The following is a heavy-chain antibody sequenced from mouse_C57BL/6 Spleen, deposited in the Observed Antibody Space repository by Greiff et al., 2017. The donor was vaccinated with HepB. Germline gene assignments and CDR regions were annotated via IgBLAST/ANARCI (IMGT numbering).Heavy chain of an antibody. CDR1: GFTFSDYY. V-gene: IGHV5-16*01. CDR3: AREGDDPFAY. CDR2: INYDGSST. D-gene: IGHD2-12*01. Sequence: EVKLVESEGGLVQPGSSMKLSCTASGFTFSDYYMAWVRQVPEKGLEWVANINYDGSSTYYLDSLKSRFIISRDNAKNILYLQMSSLKSEDTATYYCAREGDDPFAYWGQGTLVTVSA. J-gene: IGHJ3*01.